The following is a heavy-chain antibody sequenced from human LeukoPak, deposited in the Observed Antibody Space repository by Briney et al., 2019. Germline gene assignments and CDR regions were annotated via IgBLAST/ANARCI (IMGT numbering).Heavy chain of an antibody. Sequence: SETLSLTCTVSGGSISSYYWSWIRQPPGKGLEWIGYIYYSGSTNYNPPLKSRVTISVDTSKNQFSLKLSSVTAADTAVYYCARVIVGATNYFDYWGQGTLVTVSS. V-gene: IGHV4-59*01. CDR2: IYYSGST. CDR1: GGSISSYY. CDR3: ARVIVGATNYFDY. D-gene: IGHD1-26*01. J-gene: IGHJ4*02.